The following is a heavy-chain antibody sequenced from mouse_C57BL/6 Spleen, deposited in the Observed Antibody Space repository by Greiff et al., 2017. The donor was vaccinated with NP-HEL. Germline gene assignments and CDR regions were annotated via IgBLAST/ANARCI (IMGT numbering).Heavy chain of an antibody. CDR1: GFTFSSYG. J-gene: IGHJ3*01. CDR3: ARPDDYDGGFAY. D-gene: IGHD2-4*01. V-gene: IGHV5-6*02. Sequence: DVKLQESGGDLVKPGGSLKLSCAASGFTFSSYGMSWVRQTPDKRLEWVATISSGGSYTYYPDSVKGRFTISRDNAKNTLYLQMSSLKSEDTAMYYCARPDDYDGGFAYWGQGTLVTVSA. CDR2: ISSGGSYT.